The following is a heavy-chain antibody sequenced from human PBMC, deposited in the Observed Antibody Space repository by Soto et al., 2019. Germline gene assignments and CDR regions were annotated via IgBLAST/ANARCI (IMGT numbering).Heavy chain of an antibody. CDR3: ARGLYNWKYYYYMDV. Sequence: ASVKDSCKASGYTFTSYDINWVRQATGQGLEWMGWMNPNSGNTGYAQKFQGRVTMTRNTSISTAYMELSSLRSEDTAVYYCARGLYNWKYYYYMDVWGKGTTVTVSS. D-gene: IGHD1-20*01. CDR2: MNPNSGNT. V-gene: IGHV1-8*01. CDR1: GYTFTSYD. J-gene: IGHJ6*03.